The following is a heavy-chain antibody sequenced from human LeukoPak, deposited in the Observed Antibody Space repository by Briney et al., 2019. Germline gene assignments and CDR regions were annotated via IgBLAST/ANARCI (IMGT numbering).Heavy chain of an antibody. CDR3: AREDSSGLDY. CDR2: SSSGSTI. Sequence: GGSLRLSCAASGFTFNSYAMNWVRQAPGKGLEWVSSSSGSTIYYADSVKGRFTISRDNAKNSLYLQMNSLRAEDTAIYYCAREDSSGLDYWGQGTLVTVSS. D-gene: IGHD6-19*01. J-gene: IGHJ4*02. V-gene: IGHV3-48*03. CDR1: GFTFNSYA.